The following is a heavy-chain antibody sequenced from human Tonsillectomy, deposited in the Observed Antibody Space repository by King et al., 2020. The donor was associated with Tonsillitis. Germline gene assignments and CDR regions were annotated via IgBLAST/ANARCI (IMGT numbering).Heavy chain of an antibody. D-gene: IGHD3-22*01. V-gene: IGHV4-59*01. CDR2: IYYADIT. Sequence: VQLQESGPGLVKPSETLSLTCTVSGASISSSYWSWIRQPPGKRLEWIGYIYYADITNYNPSLKSRVTISLDTSKNQFPLKLSSVTAADTAVYYCAGVSYDTSGYYFDYWGQGTLVTVSS. J-gene: IGHJ4*02. CDR3: AGVSYDTSGYYFDY. CDR1: GASISSSY.